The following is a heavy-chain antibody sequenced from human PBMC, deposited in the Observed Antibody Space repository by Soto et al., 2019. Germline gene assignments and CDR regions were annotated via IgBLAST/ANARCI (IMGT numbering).Heavy chain of an antibody. Sequence: PGGSLRLSCAASGFTFSSYGMHWVRQAPGKGLEWVAVISYDGSNKYYADSVKGRFTISRDNSKNTLYLQMSSLRAEDTAVYYCAKDLLVLYYYDSSGLPPVGMDVWGQGTTVTVSS. J-gene: IGHJ6*02. CDR2: ISYDGSNK. CDR1: GFTFSSYG. CDR3: AKDLLVLYYYDSSGLPPVGMDV. V-gene: IGHV3-30*18. D-gene: IGHD3-22*01.